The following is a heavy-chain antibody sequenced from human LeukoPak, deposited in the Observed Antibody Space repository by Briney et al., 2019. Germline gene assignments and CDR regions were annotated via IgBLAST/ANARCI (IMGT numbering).Heavy chain of an antibody. CDR3: ARSHNIVVVTATLDAFDI. CDR1: GFTFSSYG. J-gene: IGHJ3*02. V-gene: IGHV3-33*01. Sequence: PGGSLRLSCAASGFTFSSYGMHWVRQAPGKGLEWVAVIWYDGSNKYYADSVKGRFTISRDNSKNTLYLQMNSLRAEDTAVYYCARSHNIVVVTATLDAFDIWGQGTMVTVSS. CDR2: IWYDGSNK. D-gene: IGHD2-21*02.